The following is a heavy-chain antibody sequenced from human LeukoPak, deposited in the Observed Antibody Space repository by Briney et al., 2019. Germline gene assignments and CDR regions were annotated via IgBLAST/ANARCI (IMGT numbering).Heavy chain of an antibody. V-gene: IGHV4-34*01. Sequence: SETLSLTCAVYGGSFSGYYWSWIRQPLGKGLEWIGEINHSGSTNYNPSLKSRVTISVDTSKNQFSLKLSSVTAADTAVYYCARGTGTTVLYYYYGMDVWGKGTTVTVSS. J-gene: IGHJ6*04. CDR3: ARGTGTTVLYYYYGMDV. CDR1: GGSFSGYY. D-gene: IGHD1-1*01. CDR2: INHSGST.